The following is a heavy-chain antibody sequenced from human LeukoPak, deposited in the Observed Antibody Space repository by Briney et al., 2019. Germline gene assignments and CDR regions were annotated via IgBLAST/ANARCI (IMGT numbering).Heavy chain of an antibody. J-gene: IGHJ4*02. D-gene: IGHD5-18*01. Sequence: GGSLRLSCAASGFTFDDYGMSWVRQAPGKGLEWVSGINWNGGSTGYADSVKGRFTISRDNAKNSLYLQMNSLRDEDTAVYYCARGYSYPYFDYWGQGTLVTVSS. CDR1: GFTFDDYG. CDR2: INWNGGST. V-gene: IGHV3-20*04. CDR3: ARGYSYPYFDY.